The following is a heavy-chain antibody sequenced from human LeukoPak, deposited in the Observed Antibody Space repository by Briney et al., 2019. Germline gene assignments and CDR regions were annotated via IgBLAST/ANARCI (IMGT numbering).Heavy chain of an antibody. Sequence: SETLSLTCTVSGDTVANSRFFWAWIRQPPGKGLEWIASLSDHGSPKYSPSFQSRVSIFTDTAKNQLSLNLESVTAADTAVYYCARDANYRDRSGYPSPFDFWGQGILVTVSS. CDR2: LSDHGSP. CDR1: GDTVANSRFF. CDR3: ARDANYRDRSGYPSPFDF. D-gene: IGHD6-19*01. J-gene: IGHJ4*02. V-gene: IGHV4-39*02.